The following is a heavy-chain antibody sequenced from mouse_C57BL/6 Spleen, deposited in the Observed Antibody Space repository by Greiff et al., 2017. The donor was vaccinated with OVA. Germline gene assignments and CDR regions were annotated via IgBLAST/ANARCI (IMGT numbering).Heavy chain of an antibody. CDR2: ISDGGSYT. CDR1: GFTFSSYA. J-gene: IGHJ2*01. V-gene: IGHV5-4*01. D-gene: IGHD3-2*02. Sequence: EVQLVESGGGLVKPGGSLKLSCAASGFTFSSYAMSWVRQTPEKRLEWVATISDGGSYTYYPDNVKGRFTISRDTAKNNLYLQKSHLKSEDTAMYYCARDGEQLRLEYFDYWGQGTTLTVSS. CDR3: ARDGEQLRLEYFDY.